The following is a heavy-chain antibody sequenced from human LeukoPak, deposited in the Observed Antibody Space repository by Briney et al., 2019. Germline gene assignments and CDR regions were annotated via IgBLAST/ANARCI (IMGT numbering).Heavy chain of an antibody. V-gene: IGHV3-53*01. CDR2: IYSGGST. J-gene: IGHJ4*02. D-gene: IGHD5-12*01. CDR1: GFTFSSYS. CDR3: ARASSGYVWYY. Sequence: GGSLRLSCAASGFTFSSYSMNWVRQAPGKGLEWVSVIYSGGSTYYANSVKGRFTISRDNSKNTPYLQMNSLRAEDTAVYYCARASSGYVWYYWGQGTLVTVSS.